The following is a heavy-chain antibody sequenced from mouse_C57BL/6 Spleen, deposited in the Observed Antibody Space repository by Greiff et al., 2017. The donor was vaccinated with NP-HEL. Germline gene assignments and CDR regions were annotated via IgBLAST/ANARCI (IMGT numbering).Heavy chain of an antibody. Sequence: EVQVVESGGGLVKPGGSLKLSCAASGFTFSDYGMHWVRQAPEKGLEWVAYISSGSSTISYADTVKGRFTISRDNAKNTLFLQMHSLRSEDTAMYYCARPNYGSSYWYFDVWGTGTTVTVSS. J-gene: IGHJ1*03. CDR3: ARPNYGSSYWYFDV. V-gene: IGHV5-17*01. CDR1: GFTFSDYG. CDR2: ISSGSSTI. D-gene: IGHD1-1*01.